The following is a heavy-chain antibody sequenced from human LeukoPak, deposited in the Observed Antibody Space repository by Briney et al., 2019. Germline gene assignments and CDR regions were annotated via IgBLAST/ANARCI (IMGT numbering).Heavy chain of an antibody. D-gene: IGHD5-12*01. CDR2: IYYSGST. CDR1: GGSISSGDYY. CDR3: ARDAWVASRAGGYVI. V-gene: IGHV4-30-4*08. Sequence: PSETLSLTCTVSGGSISSGDYYRSWIRQPPGKGLEWIGYIYYSGSTYYNPSLKSRVTISVDTSKNQFSLKLSSVTAADTAVYYCARDAWVASRAGGYVIWGQGTLVTDSS. J-gene: IGHJ4*02.